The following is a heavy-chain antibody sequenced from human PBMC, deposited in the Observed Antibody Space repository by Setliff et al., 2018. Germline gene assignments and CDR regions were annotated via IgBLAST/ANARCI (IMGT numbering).Heavy chain of an antibody. CDR3: VRDTTSGWMLTN. J-gene: IGHJ4*02. CDR2: ISWDGGST. Sequence: AGGSLRLSCAASGFTFDDYTMHWVRQAPGKGLEWVSLISWDGGSTYYADSVRGRFTISRDNARDSLYLQMDSLRAEDTAVYYCVRDTTSGWMLTNWGQGTLVTVSS. V-gene: IGHV3-43*01. D-gene: IGHD6-25*01. CDR1: GFTFDDYT.